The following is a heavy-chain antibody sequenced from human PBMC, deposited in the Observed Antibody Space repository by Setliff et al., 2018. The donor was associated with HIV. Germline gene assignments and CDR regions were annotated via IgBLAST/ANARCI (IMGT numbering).Heavy chain of an antibody. V-gene: IGHV4-38-2*02. D-gene: IGHD3-10*01. CDR1: GYAISSGYY. CDR2: IYNRGST. J-gene: IGHJ4*02. Sequence: PSETLSLTCAVSGYAISSGYYWGWIRRPPGKGLEWIGSIYNRGSTYYNPSLKSRVTISVDTSKNQFSLKLSSVTAADTAVHYCARELLRSWDGSENSYKPYYFDYWGQGTLVTVSS. CDR3: ARELLRSWDGSENSYKPYYFDY.